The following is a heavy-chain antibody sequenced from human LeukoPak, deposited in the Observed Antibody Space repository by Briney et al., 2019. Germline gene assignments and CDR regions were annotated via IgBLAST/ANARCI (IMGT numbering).Heavy chain of an antibody. CDR1: GFAFDEHG. CDR3: ARAPITSPFYFDY. V-gene: IGHV3-20*04. Sequence: GGSLRLSCTASGFAFDEHGMSWVRQVPGKGLEWVSGINWSGGSTGYADPLRGRFTISRDSAKNSLYLQMDSLRAEDTALYYCARAPITSPFYFDYWGQGTLVTVSS. CDR2: INWSGGST. J-gene: IGHJ4*02. D-gene: IGHD2-2*01.